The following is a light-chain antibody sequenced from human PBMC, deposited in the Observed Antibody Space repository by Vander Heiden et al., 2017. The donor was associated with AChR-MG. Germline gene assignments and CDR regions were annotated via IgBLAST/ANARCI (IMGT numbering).Light chain of an antibody. CDR3: QQYYSYPR. V-gene: IGKV1-8*01. CDR2: AAS. CDR1: QGISSY. J-gene: IGKJ1*01. Sequence: AIRLTQSPSSLSASTGDRVTITCRASQGISSYLAWYQQKPGKAPTLLIYAASTLQSGVPSRFSGSGSGTDFTLTISCLQSEDFATYYCQQYYSYPRFGQGTKVEIK.